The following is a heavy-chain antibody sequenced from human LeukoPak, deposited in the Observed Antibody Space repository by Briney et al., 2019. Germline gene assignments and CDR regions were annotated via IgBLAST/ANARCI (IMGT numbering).Heavy chain of an antibody. J-gene: IGHJ4*02. V-gene: IGHV4-59*01. CDR1: GGSISLYY. D-gene: IGHD7-27*01. CDR3: AWGRGSLTY. Sequence: TTSETLSLTCTVSGGSISLYYWSWIRQPPGKGLEWIGYFYDTRSPKYNPSLERRVTISVDMSRNQFSLNLTSVTAADTAVYYCAWGRGSLTYWGQGTLATVSS. CDR2: FYDTRSP.